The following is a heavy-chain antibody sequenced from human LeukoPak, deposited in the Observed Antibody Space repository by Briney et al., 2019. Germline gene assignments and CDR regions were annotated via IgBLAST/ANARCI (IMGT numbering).Heavy chain of an antibody. CDR1: GSTFSSDW. V-gene: IGHV3-74*01. J-gene: IGHJ4*02. CDR2: VSSSGSGT. Sequence: PGGSLRLSCAASGSTFSSDWMHWVRQAPGKGLEWVSVVSSSGSGTGYADSVKGRFTISRDNAKNTLYLQMSGLRAEDTAVYYCARAEGYRIDYWGQGTLVTVSS. CDR3: ARAEGYRIDY. D-gene: IGHD3-16*02.